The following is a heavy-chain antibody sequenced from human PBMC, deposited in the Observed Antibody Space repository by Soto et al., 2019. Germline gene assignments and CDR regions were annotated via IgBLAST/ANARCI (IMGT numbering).Heavy chain of an antibody. CDR3: AKDDSLEWFFPLDA. J-gene: IGHJ5*02. D-gene: IGHD3-3*01. CDR2: ISGGGSDT. V-gene: IGHV3-23*01. CDR1: GFTFRSYA. Sequence: EVHLLESRGGLVQPGGSLRLSCSASGFTFRSYAMSWVRQAPGKGLEWVSGISGGGSDTYYSDSVRGRFTISRDNSKNTLYLQMNSLRVEDSAVYFCAKDDSLEWFFPLDAWGQGTLVTVSS.